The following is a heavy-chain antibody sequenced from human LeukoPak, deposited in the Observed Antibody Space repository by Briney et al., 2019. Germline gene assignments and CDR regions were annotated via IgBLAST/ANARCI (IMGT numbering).Heavy chain of an antibody. CDR2: IYHSGST. CDR1: GGSISSGGYY. J-gene: IGHJ4*02. V-gene: IGHV4-30-2*01. D-gene: IGHD2-2*02. Sequence: TLSLTCTVSGGSISSGGYYWSWIRQPPGKGLEWIGYIYHSGSTYYNPSLKSRVTISVDRSKNQFSLKLSSVTAADTAVYYCARAVVPAAIVDYWGQGTLVTVSS. CDR3: ARAVVPAAIVDY.